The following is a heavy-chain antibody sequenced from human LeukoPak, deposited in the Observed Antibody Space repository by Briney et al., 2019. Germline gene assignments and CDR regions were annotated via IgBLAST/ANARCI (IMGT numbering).Heavy chain of an antibody. D-gene: IGHD3-10*01. CDR3: AKTRGSGSQYYSDY. CDR2: ISGSGGST. Sequence: GGSLRLSCAASGFTFSSYAMSWVRQAPEKGLEWVSAISGSGGSTYYADSVKGRFTISRDNSKNTLYLQMNSLRAEDTAVYYCAKTRGSGSQYYSDYWGQGTLVTVSS. CDR1: GFTFSSYA. V-gene: IGHV3-23*01. J-gene: IGHJ4*02.